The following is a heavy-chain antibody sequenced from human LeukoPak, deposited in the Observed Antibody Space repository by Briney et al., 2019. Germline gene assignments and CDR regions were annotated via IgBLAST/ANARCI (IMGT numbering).Heavy chain of an antibody. D-gene: IGHD6-19*01. Sequence: PGGSLRLSCAASGFTFSNYNMNWVRQAPGKGLEWVSCISSRSSAIYYADSVKGRFTISRDNAENSLSLQMNSLRDEDTAVYLCASNHGSGWYVGEYWGQGILVTVSS. CDR2: ISSRSSAI. CDR3: ASNHGSGWYVGEY. CDR1: GFTFSNYN. V-gene: IGHV3-48*02. J-gene: IGHJ4*02.